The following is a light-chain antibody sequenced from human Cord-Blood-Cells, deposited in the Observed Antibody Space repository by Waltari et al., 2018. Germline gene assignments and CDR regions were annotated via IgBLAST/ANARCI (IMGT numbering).Light chain of an antibody. CDR3: QQSYSTPFT. CDR1: QSISSY. Sequence: DIQMTQSPSSLSASVGDRLTITCRESQSISSYLNWYQQKLGKAPKLLIYAASSLQSGVPSRFSGSGSGTDFTLTISSLQPEEFATDYCQQSYSTPFTFGPGTKVDIK. J-gene: IGKJ3*01. CDR2: AAS. V-gene: IGKV1-39*01.